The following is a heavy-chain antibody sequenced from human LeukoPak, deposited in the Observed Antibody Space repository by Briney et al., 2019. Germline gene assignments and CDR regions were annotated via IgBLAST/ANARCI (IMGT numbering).Heavy chain of an antibody. V-gene: IGHV3-15*01. CDR3: TTLYDFWSGYTGADY. CDR2: IKSKTDGGTT. D-gene: IGHD3-3*01. Sequence: ETLSLTCTVSGGSISSHYWSWVRQAPGKGLEWVGRIKSKTDGGTTDYAAPVKGRFTISRDDSKNTLYLQMNSLKTEDTAVYYCTTLYDFWSGYTGADYWGQGTLVTVSS. J-gene: IGHJ4*02. CDR1: GGSISSHY.